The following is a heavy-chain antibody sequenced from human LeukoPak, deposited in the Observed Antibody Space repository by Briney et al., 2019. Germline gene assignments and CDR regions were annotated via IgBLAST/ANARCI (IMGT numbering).Heavy chain of an antibody. Sequence: GGSLRLSCAASGFTFSSYAVSWVRQAPGKGLEWVSAISGSGGSTYYADSVKGRFTISRDNSKNTLYLQMNSLRAEDTAVYYCAKGPLVLRYFDWLLVDYWGQGTLVTVSS. D-gene: IGHD3-9*01. CDR1: GFTFSSYA. CDR2: ISGSGGST. V-gene: IGHV3-23*01. CDR3: AKGPLVLRYFDWLLVDY. J-gene: IGHJ4*02.